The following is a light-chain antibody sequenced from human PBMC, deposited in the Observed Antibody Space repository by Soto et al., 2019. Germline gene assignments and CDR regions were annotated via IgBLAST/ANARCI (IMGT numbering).Light chain of an antibody. CDR3: QAYDSSLSGWV. CDR2: GNS. V-gene: IGLV1-40*01. J-gene: IGLJ3*02. CDR1: RSHIGAAYD. Sequence: QSVLTQPPSVSGAPGQRVTISCTGSRSHIGAAYDVHWYQQIPGTDPKLLICGNSNRPSGVPDRFSASKSGTSASLAITAVQAEDEADYSCQAYDSSLSGWVFGGGTK.